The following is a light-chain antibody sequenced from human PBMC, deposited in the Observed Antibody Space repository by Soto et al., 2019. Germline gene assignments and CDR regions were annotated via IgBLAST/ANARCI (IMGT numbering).Light chain of an antibody. V-gene: IGLV2-8*01. J-gene: IGLJ2*01. Sequence: QSALTQPPSASGSPGQSVTISCTRTSSDVGAYNYVSWYQQHPGKAPKLMIYEVNKRPSGVPDRFSGSKSGNTASLTVSGLQAEDEADYFCSSYVGNNNLVFGGGTKVTVL. CDR3: SSYVGNNNLV. CDR1: SSDVGAYNY. CDR2: EVN.